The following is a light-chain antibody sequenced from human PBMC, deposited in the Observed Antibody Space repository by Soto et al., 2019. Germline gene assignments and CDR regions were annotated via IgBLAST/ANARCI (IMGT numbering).Light chain of an antibody. CDR3: CSYAGGYTHAV. CDR2: DVS. J-gene: IGLJ2*01. CDR1: SSDVGTYNY. V-gene: IGLV2-11*01. Sequence: QSALTQPRSVSGPPGQSVSNSCSGTSSDVGTYNYVSWYQQHPGKAPKLMIYDVSKRPSGVPDRFSGSKSGNTASLTISGLQAEDEADYYCCSYAGGYTHAVFGGGTKLTVL.